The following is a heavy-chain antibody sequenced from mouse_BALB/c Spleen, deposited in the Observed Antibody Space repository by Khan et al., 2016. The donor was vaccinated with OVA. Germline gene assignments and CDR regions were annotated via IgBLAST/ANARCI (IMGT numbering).Heavy chain of an antibody. Sequence: EVQLQESGPGLVKPSQSLSLTCTVTGYSITSDYAWNWIRQFPGNKLEWMGYITYSGSTSYRPSLKSRISITRYTSKNQFFLQLNSVTTEDTATYYCAMGRTYWGQGTLVTVSA. CDR1: GYSITSDYA. V-gene: IGHV3-2*02. J-gene: IGHJ3*01. CDR2: ITYSGST. D-gene: IGHD4-1*01. CDR3: AMGRTY.